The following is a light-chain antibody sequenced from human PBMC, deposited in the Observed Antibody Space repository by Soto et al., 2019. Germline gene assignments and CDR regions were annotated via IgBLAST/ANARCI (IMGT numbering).Light chain of an antibody. CDR1: ESVSSN. CDR3: LQYKNWPRT. J-gene: IGKJ1*01. CDR2: GAS. Sequence: ETVMTQSPATLSVSPGERATLSCRASESVSSNLVWYQQKPGQAPRLLISGASTRVTGIPARFSGSGSGTEFTRTISSLQSEDFAVYYCLQYKNWPRTFGQGTKVEIK. V-gene: IGKV3-15*01.